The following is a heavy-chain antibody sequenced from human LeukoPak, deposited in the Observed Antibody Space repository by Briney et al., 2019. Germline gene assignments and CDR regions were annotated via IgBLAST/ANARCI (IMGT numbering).Heavy chain of an antibody. CDR3: ARVEYYYDSSGYPDDY. Sequence: ASVKVSCKASGYTFTGYYTHWVRQAPGQGLEWMGWINPNSGGTNYAQKFQGRVTMTRDTSISTAYMELSRLRSDDTAVYYCARVEYYYDSSGYPDDYWGQGTLVTVSS. CDR2: INPNSGGT. J-gene: IGHJ4*02. CDR1: GYTFTGYY. V-gene: IGHV1-2*02. D-gene: IGHD3-22*01.